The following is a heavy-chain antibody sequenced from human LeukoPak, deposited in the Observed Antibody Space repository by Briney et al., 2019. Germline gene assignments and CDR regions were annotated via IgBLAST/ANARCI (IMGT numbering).Heavy chain of an antibody. CDR3: ARINHYDILTGYYD. Sequence: SVKVSCKASGGTFSSYAISWVRQAPGQGLEWMGGIIPIFGTANYAQKFQSRVTITADESTSTAYMELSSLRSEDTAVYYCARINHYDILTGYYDWGQGTLVTVSS. CDR1: GGTFSSYA. V-gene: IGHV1-69*13. D-gene: IGHD3-9*01. J-gene: IGHJ4*02. CDR2: IIPIFGTA.